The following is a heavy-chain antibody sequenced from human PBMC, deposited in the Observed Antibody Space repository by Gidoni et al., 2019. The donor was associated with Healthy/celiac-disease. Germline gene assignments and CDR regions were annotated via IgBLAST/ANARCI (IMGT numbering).Heavy chain of an antibody. CDR2: ISYDGSK. Sequence: QVQLVESGGGVVQPGRSLRLSCAASGFTFSSYGMHWVRQAPGKGLEWVAVISYDGSKYYADSVKGRFTISRDNSKNTLYLQMNSLRAEDTAVYYCAKSRGRFGELSPYYWGQGTLVTVSS. CDR1: GFTFSSYG. CDR3: AKSRGRFGELSPYY. J-gene: IGHJ4*02. D-gene: IGHD3-10*01. V-gene: IGHV3-30*18.